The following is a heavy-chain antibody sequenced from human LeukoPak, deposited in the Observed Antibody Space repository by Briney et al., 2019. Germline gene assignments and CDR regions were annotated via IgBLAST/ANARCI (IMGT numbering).Heavy chain of an antibody. CDR2: ISGSGGST. D-gene: IGHD2-2*01. CDR3: AKRVVVPAAIYFDP. CDR1: GFTFSSYA. Sequence: GGPLSLSCAASGFTFSSYAMSWVRQAPGKGVEWVSAISGSGGSTYYADSVKGRFTISRDNSKNTLYLQMNSLRAADTAVYYCAKRVVVPAAIYFDPWGQGTLVTVSS. V-gene: IGHV3-23*01. J-gene: IGHJ5*02.